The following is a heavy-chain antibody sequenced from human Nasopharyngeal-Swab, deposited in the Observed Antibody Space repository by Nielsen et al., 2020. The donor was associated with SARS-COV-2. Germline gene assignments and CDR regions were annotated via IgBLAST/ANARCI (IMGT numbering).Heavy chain of an antibody. Sequence: GESLKISCAASGFTFSSYWMCWVRQAPGKGLEWVAHIKQSGSGQYYVDSVKGRFTISRDNAKNSLSLQMNSLRAEDTAVYYCARYCSTTSCPRGFDYWGQGTLVTVSS. V-gene: IGHV3-7*01. D-gene: IGHD2-2*01. CDR2: IKQSGSGQ. CDR1: GFTFSSYW. J-gene: IGHJ4*02. CDR3: ARYCSTTSCPRGFDY.